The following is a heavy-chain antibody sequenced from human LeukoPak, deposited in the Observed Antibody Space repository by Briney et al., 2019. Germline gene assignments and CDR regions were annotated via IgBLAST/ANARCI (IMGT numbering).Heavy chain of an antibody. D-gene: IGHD2-2*01. CDR3: ASHSTHRADLYYYGMDV. CDR1: GFTVSSNY. V-gene: IGHV3-66*04. J-gene: IGHJ6*02. CDR2: IYSGGST. Sequence: GGSLRLSCAASGFTVSSNYMSWVRQAPGKGLEWVSVIYSGGSTYYADSVKGRFTISRDNSKNTLYLQMNSLRAEDTAVYYCASHSTHRADLYYYGMDVWGQGTTVTVSS.